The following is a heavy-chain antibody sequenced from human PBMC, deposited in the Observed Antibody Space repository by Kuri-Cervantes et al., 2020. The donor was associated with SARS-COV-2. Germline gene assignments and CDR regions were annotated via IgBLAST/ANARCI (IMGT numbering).Heavy chain of an antibody. CDR1: GFTFSSYS. CDR3: ARTVTGSGEQWQHDY. Sequence: GGSLRLSCAASGFTFSSYSMNWVRQAPGKGLEWVSYISSSSSTIYYADSVKGRFTISRDNAKNSLYLQMNSLRAEDTAVYYCARTVTGSGEQWQHDYWGQGTLVTVSS. D-gene: IGHD6-19*01. V-gene: IGHV3-48*04. J-gene: IGHJ4*02. CDR2: ISSSSSTI.